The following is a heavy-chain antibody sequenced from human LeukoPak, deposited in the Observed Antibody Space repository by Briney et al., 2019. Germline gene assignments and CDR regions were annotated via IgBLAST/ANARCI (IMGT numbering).Heavy chain of an antibody. J-gene: IGHJ5*02. CDR2: IYHSGST. Sequence: PSETRSLTCTVSGYSISSGYYWGWIRQPPGKGLEWIGSIYHSGSTYYNPSLKSRVTISVDTSKNQFSLKLSSVTAADTAVYYCARTSYDFWSGHYNWFDPWGQGTLVTVSS. D-gene: IGHD3-3*01. CDR3: ARTSYDFWSGHYNWFDP. V-gene: IGHV4-38-2*02. CDR1: GYSISSGYY.